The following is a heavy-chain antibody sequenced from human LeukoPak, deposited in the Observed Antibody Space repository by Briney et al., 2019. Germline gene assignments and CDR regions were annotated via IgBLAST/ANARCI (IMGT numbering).Heavy chain of an antibody. D-gene: IGHD6-19*01. CDR1: GGSISSHY. V-gene: IGHV4-59*11. J-gene: IGHJ4*02. CDR2: IYYSGST. Sequence: SETLSLTCTVSGGSISSHYWSWIRQPPGKGLEWIGYIYYSGSTNYNPSLKSRVTISVDTSKNQFSLKLNSVTAADTAVYYCARVHSSGWYYFDYWGQGTLVTVSS. CDR3: ARVHSSGWYYFDY.